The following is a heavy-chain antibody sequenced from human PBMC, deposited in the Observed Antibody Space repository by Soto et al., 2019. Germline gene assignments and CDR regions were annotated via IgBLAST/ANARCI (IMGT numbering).Heavy chain of an antibody. V-gene: IGHV1-69*01. CDR1: GGTHISYA. J-gene: IGHJ5*02. CDR2: IIPIFGTR. Sequence: QVQLVQSRAEVKKPGSSVKVSCKVTGGTHISYAITWVRQAPGQGLEWMGGIIPIFGTRDYAQKFQGRVTITADPSTSTAYLELSGLTSDDTAVYYCARVGSDYSTSGHYDPWGQGTLVTVSS. D-gene: IGHD3-22*01. CDR3: ARVGSDYSTSGHYDP.